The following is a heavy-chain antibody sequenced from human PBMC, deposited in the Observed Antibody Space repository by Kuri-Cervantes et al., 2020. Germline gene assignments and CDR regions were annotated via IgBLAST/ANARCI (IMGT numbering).Heavy chain of an antibody. V-gene: IGHV3-74*03. CDR2: INSDGSST. Sequence: GESLKISCAASGFTINGHWMHWVRQAPGKGLVWVSRINSDGSSTSYAESVKGRVTISRDNSKNTLYLQMNSLRAEDTAVYYCATILTGEGMDVWGQGTTVTVSS. D-gene: IGHD3-16*01. CDR3: ATILTGEGMDV. CDR1: GFTINGHW. J-gene: IGHJ6*02.